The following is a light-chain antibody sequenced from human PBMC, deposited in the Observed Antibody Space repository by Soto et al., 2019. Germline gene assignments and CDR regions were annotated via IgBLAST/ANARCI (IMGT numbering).Light chain of an antibody. Sequence: DIQMTQSPSPLTASVGDKATITSRDIQSISSWLAWYQQKPGKAPKLLIYKASSLESGVPSRFSGSGSGTEFTLTISSLQPDDFATYYCQQYNSYSWTFGQGTKVDIK. V-gene: IGKV1-5*03. J-gene: IGKJ1*01. CDR1: QSISSW. CDR3: QQYNSYSWT. CDR2: KAS.